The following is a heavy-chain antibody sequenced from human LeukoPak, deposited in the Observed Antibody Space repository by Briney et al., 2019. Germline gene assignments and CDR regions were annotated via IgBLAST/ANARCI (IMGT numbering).Heavy chain of an antibody. CDR2: IYYTGST. V-gene: IGHV4-59*01. J-gene: IGHJ1*01. CDR1: GGSISSYN. CDR3: ARDYSDSSGYSPFQH. D-gene: IGHD3-22*01. Sequence: PSETLSLTCTVSGGSISSYNWNWIRQPPGKGLEWIGFIYYTGSTIYNPSLKSRVTISVDTSKNQFSLRLTSVTAADTAVYYCARDYSDSSGYSPFQHWGQGTLVTVSS.